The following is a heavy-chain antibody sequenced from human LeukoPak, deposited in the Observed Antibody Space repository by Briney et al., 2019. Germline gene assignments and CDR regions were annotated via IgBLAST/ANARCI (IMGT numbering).Heavy chain of an antibody. CDR2: MNPNSGNT. Sequence: ASVKVSCKASGGTFSSYAINWVRQATGQGLEWMGWMNPNSGNTGYAQKFQGRVTMTRNTSISTAYMELSSLRSEDTAVYYCATGTTHDFDYWGQGTLVTVSS. J-gene: IGHJ4*02. V-gene: IGHV1-8*02. CDR1: GGTFSSYA. CDR3: ATGTTHDFDY. D-gene: IGHD1-7*01.